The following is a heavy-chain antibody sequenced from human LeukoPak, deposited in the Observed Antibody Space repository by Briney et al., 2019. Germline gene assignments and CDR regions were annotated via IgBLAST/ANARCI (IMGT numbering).Heavy chain of an antibody. V-gene: IGHV3-21*01. CDR3: AREGPDYGDNQGHYYYYGMDV. CDR1: EFTFSDHY. CDR2: ISSSSSYI. Sequence: PGGSLRLSCAASEFTFSDHYMDWVRQAPGKGLEWVSSISSSSSYIYYADSVKGRFTVSRDNAKNSLYLQMNSLRAEDTAVYYCAREGPDYGDNQGHYYYYGMDVWGQGTTVTVSS. J-gene: IGHJ6*02. D-gene: IGHD4-17*01.